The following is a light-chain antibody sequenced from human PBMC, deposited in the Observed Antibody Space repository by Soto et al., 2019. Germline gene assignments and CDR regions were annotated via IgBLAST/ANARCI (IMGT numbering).Light chain of an antibody. Sequence: EVVMTQSPATLSVSPGDRATLSCRTSQSVSNNLAWYQQKPVQGPRLLIYGASTRATGIPVRFSGSGSGTEFTLTISSLQSEDFAVYYCQQYNNWPPWKFGQGTKVEIK. J-gene: IGKJ1*01. V-gene: IGKV3-15*01. CDR3: QQYNNWPPWK. CDR1: QSVSNN. CDR2: GAS.